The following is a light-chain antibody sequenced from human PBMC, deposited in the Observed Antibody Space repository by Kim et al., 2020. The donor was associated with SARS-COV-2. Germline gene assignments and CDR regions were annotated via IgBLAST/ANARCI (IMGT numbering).Light chain of an antibody. Sequence: EIVLTQSPGTLSLSPGERATLSCRASQSVSSSYLAWYQQKPGQAPRLLIYAASSRATGIPDRFSGSGSGTDYTLTISRLEPEDFAVYYCQQHGSSPRTFGQGTKVDIK. CDR1: QSVSSSY. CDR2: AAS. CDR3: QQHGSSPRT. V-gene: IGKV3-20*01. J-gene: IGKJ1*01.